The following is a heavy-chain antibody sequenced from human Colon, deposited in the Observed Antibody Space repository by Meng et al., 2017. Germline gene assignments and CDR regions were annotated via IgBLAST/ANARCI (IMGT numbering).Heavy chain of an antibody. CDR1: GYIFTDYF. D-gene: IGHD2-8*01. CDR3: ARGRCTTASCYRVDP. V-gene: IGHV1-2*06. CDR2: INPNSGGT. J-gene: IGHJ5*02. Sequence: QMQLVQSGAEVRKPGASVKVSCKASGYIFTDYFIHWIRQAPGQGFEWLGRINPNSGGTNFARKFQGRVAMTGDTSTTTTYMELNTLTSDDTAVYYCARGRCTTASCYRVDPWGQGTLVTVSS.